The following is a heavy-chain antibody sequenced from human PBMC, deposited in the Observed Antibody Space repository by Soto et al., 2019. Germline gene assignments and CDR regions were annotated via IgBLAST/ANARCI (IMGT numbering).Heavy chain of an antibody. V-gene: IGHV3-15*01. D-gene: IGHD3-10*01. CDR2: IKSKTDGGTT. J-gene: IGHJ4*02. CDR3: TTTVSLWFGPPLNRLSVY. CDR1: GFTFSNAW. Sequence: GGSLRLSCAASGFTFSNAWMSWVRQAPGKGLEWVGRIKSKTDGGTTDCAAPVKGRFTISRDDSKNTLYLQMNSLKTEDTAVYYCTTTVSLWFGPPLNRLSVYWGKGTLVPVSS.